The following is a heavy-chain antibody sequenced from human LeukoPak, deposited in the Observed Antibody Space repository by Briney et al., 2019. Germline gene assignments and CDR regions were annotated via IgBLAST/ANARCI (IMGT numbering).Heavy chain of an antibody. CDR3: ARDRPYGDYVGGFDS. J-gene: IGHJ4*02. Sequence: GGSLRLSCAASGFTLSDYAMHWVRQAPGKGLEWVAVTWDDGTSKNYAGSVKGRFTISRDTSKKTIYLQMNSLRAEDTAVYYCARDRPYGDYVGGFDSWGQGTLVTVSS. CDR1: GFTLSDYA. V-gene: IGHV3-33*01. D-gene: IGHD4-17*01. CDR2: TWDDGTSK.